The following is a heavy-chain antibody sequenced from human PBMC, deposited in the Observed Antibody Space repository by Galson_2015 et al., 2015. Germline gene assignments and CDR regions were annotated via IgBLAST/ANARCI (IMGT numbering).Heavy chain of an antibody. Sequence: SLRLSCAASGFSFSNDWMNWVRQAPGKGLEWVGNIKSNAYGGTTEYAASVKGRFTMSRDDSKSTVYLHMNSLKTEDTAVYYCRTSGYSSTWPLFDYWGQGTLVTIPS. J-gene: IGHJ4*02. CDR2: IKSNAYGGTT. CDR3: RTSGYSSTWPLFDY. V-gene: IGHV3-15*01. D-gene: IGHD6-13*01. CDR1: GFSFSNDW.